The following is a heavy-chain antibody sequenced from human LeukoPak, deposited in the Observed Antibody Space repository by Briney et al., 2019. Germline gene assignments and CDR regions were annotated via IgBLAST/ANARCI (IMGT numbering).Heavy chain of an antibody. CDR3: VIGVGWQPDY. Sequence: SETLSLTCTVFGDSVTGYFLNLVRQPPGKGLEWIGHIYKIGTTNYNPSLKSRLTISADTSKNQFSLQLRSVTAADTAVYYCVIGVGWQPDYWGQGALVTVSS. V-gene: IGHV4-59*02. D-gene: IGHD2-15*01. CDR1: GDSVTGYF. CDR2: IYKIGTT. J-gene: IGHJ4*02.